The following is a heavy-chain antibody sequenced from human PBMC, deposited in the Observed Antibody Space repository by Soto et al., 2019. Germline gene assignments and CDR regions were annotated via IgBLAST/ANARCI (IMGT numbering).Heavy chain of an antibody. V-gene: IGHV4-39*01. CDR2: IYQSGKT. J-gene: IGHJ5*02. CDR3: ASPQGSTSMNLWFDP. D-gene: IGHD3-10*01. CDR1: GDSISNSHY. Sequence: QLQLQESGPGLVKPSETLSLTCTVSGDSISNSHYWGWIRQPPERGPEWIGSIYQSGKTYYNPSLKSRVTIVVDTSKNQFSLEVSSVTAADTAVYFCASPQGSTSMNLWFDPWGPGTLVTVSS.